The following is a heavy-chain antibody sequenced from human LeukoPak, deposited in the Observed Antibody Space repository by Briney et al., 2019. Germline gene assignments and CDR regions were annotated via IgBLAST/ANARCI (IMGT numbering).Heavy chain of an antibody. V-gene: IGHV3-48*01. J-gene: IGHJ4*02. CDR2: ITSSSSTI. CDR1: GFTFSSYG. D-gene: IGHD3-3*01. CDR3: ARDREPHDFWSGYHDY. Sequence: GGSLRLSCAASGFTFSSYGMSWVRQAPGKGLEWVSYITSSSSTIYYADSVKGRFTISRDNAKNSLYLQMNSLRAEDTAVYYCARDREPHDFWSGYHDYWGQGTLVTVSS.